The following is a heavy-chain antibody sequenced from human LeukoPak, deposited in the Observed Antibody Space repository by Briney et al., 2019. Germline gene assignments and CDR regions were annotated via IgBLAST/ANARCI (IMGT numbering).Heavy chain of an antibody. CDR2: TYYRSKWYN. J-gene: IGHJ4*02. CDR1: GDSVSSNSAA. Sequence: SQTLSLTCALSGDSVSSNSAAWNWIRQSPSRGLEWLGRTYYRSKWYNDYAVSVKSRITINPDTSRNQFSLQLNSVTPEDTAVYYCARSTTLDDGSRGSYYFDYWGQGSLVTVSS. CDR3: ARSTTLDDGSRGSYYFDY. V-gene: IGHV6-1*01. D-gene: IGHD6-13*01.